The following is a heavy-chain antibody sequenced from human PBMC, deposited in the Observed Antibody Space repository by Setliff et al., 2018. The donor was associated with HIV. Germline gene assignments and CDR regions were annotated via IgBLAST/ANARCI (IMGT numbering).Heavy chain of an antibody. D-gene: IGHD5-18*01. CDR1: VGSFSNTDYY. Sequence: SETLSLTCNVSVGSFSNTDYYWGWIRQSPGKGLEWIGSFQYSGPTSYNPSLRRRVTISIDTSKNQVSLKLSSVAAADTAVYHCARGAYRDGYDYWGQGTLVTVSS. J-gene: IGHJ4*02. CDR3: ARGAYRDGYDY. CDR2: FQYSGPT. V-gene: IGHV4-39*07.